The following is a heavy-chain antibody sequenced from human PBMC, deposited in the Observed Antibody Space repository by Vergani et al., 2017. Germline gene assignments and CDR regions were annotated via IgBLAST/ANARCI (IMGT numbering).Heavy chain of an antibody. J-gene: IGHJ5*02. V-gene: IGHV4-30-4*01. CDR3: ARDQRDCSGGSCYSGNWFDP. CDR1: GGSISSGDYY. CDR2: IYYSWST. Sequence: QVQLQESGPGLVKPSQTLSLTCTVSGGSISSGDYYWCWIRQPPGKGLEWIGYIYYSWSTNYNPSLKSRVTISVDTSKNQFSLKLSSVTAADTAVYYCARDQRDCSGGSCYSGNWFDPWGQGTRVTVSS. D-gene: IGHD2-15*01.